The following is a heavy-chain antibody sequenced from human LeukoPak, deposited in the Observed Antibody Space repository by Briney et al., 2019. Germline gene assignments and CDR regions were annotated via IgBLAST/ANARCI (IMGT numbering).Heavy chain of an antibody. CDR2: ISGRGGST. J-gene: IGHJ4*02. V-gene: IGHV3-23*01. D-gene: IGHD2-15*01. CDR1: GFTYPNFA. Sequence: GGSLRLSCAASGFTYPNFAMSWVRQAPGKGLEWVSAISGRGGSTCYADAVKGRFTISRDNSKNTLYLQMNSLSAEDTAEYYCAKGETEGGGLAHAYWGQGTLVTVSS. CDR3: AKGETEGGGLAHAY.